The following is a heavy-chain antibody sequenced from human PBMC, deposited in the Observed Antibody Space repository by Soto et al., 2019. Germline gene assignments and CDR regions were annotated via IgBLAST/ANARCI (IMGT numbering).Heavy chain of an antibody. J-gene: IGHJ4*02. Sequence: PSETLSLTCAVSGGSIGSFSWWSWVRQPPGKGLEWIGEIYHSGGTNYNPSLKSRVTITVDKSKNQVSLKVSSVTAADTAVYYCARLYGALYFDYWGQGTLVTVSS. D-gene: IGHD4-17*01. CDR1: GGSIGSFSW. CDR2: IYHSGGT. CDR3: ARLYGALYFDY. V-gene: IGHV4-4*02.